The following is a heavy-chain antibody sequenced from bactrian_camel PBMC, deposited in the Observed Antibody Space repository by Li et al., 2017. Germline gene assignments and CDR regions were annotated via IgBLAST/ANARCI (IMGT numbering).Heavy chain of an antibody. CDR3: VRGGGVWFWDY. CDR1: SHINSYC. V-gene: IGHV3S1*01. CDR2: IDADDVP. J-gene: IGHJ4*01. D-gene: IGHD2*01. Sequence: HVQLVESGGGLVQPGGSLRLSCAATSHINSYCLGWFRQTPGKEREGVSTIDADDVPNYASSVKGRFTISRDNAKNTVYLQMNSLKPEDTAVYYCVRGGGVWFWDYWGQGTQVTVS.